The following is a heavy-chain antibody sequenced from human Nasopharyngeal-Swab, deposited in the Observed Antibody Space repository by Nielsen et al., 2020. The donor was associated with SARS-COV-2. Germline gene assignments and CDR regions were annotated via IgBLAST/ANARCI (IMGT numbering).Heavy chain of an antibody. CDR1: GVSISSGSYY. D-gene: IGHD3-9*01. CDR2: MYTSGST. J-gene: IGHJ6*02. CDR3: AREDRWTLTSFYYALDV. Sequence: SETLSPTCSASGVSISSGSYYWSWIRQPAGKGLEWIGHMYTSGSTNYNPSLKSRVAISMDTSKNQFSLRLSSVTAADTAVYYCAREDRWTLTSFYYALDVWGQGSTVTVSS. V-gene: IGHV4-61*09.